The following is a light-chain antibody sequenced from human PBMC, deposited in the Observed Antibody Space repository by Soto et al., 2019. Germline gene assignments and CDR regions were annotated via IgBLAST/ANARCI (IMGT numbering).Light chain of an antibody. CDR3: CSYAGSSTYV. V-gene: IGLV2-23*02. J-gene: IGLJ1*01. Sequence: QSVLTQPASVSGSPGQSITISCTGTSSDVGSYNLVSWYQQHPGKAPKLMIYEVSKRPSGVSNRFSGSKSGNTASLTISGLQAEDERDYYCCSYAGSSTYVFGTGTKVXVL. CDR2: EVS. CDR1: SSDVGSYNL.